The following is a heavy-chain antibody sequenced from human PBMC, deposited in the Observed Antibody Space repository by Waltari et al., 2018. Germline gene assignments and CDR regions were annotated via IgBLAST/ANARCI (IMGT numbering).Heavy chain of an antibody. D-gene: IGHD2-2*01. CDR1: GFGFSSYE. J-gene: IGHJ4*02. CDR2: MSRSGSST. CDR3: ATLPYLNY. Sequence: EVQLVESGGGLVQPGGSLRLSCAASGFGFSSYEMNWVRQAPGKGLEGVSYMSRSGSSTYYEDSVKGRFTISRDNGKNSLYLQMNSLRAEDTALYYCATLPYLNYWGQGTLVTVSS. V-gene: IGHV3-48*03.